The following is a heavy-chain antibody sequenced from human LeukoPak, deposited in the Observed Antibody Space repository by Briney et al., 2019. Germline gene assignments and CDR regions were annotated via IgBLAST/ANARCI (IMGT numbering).Heavy chain of an antibody. CDR3: ARDNIAVAGTDY. Sequence: GGSLRLSCAASGFSVSSNYMSWVRQAPGKGLEWVSVIYSGGSIYYADSVKGRFTISRDNSKNTLYLQMNGLRGEDTAVYYCARDNIAVAGTDYWGQGTLVTVSS. V-gene: IGHV3-66*02. D-gene: IGHD6-19*01. CDR2: IYSGGSI. J-gene: IGHJ4*02. CDR1: GFSVSSNY.